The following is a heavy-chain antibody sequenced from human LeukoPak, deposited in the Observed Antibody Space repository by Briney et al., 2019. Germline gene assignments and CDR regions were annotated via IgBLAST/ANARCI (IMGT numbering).Heavy chain of an antibody. D-gene: IGHD3-10*01. Sequence: GGSLRLSCAASGFTFSSYWMSWVRQAPGKGLEWVANIKQDGSEKYYVDSVKGRFTISRDNAKNSLYLQMSSLRAEDTAVYYCVREGITLVRESRYFDYWGQGTLVTVSS. V-gene: IGHV3-7*01. CDR2: IKQDGSEK. CDR3: VREGITLVRESRYFDY. CDR1: GFTFSSYW. J-gene: IGHJ4*02.